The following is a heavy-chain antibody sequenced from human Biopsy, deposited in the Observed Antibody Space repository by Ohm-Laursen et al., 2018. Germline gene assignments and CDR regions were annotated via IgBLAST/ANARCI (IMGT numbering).Heavy chain of an antibody. D-gene: IGHD3-10*01. J-gene: IGHJ5*02. V-gene: IGHV1-8*01. Sequence: SVKVSCKTSGYTFTSYEINWVRQAAGQGLEWMGWMNPDSGNTGYAQNFQGRVTMTRNTSISTAYMELSSLRSEDTAVYFCARADPPLFYYGSGSSNWFDPWGQGTLVIVSS. CDR1: GYTFTSYE. CDR3: ARADPPLFYYGSGSSNWFDP. CDR2: MNPDSGNT.